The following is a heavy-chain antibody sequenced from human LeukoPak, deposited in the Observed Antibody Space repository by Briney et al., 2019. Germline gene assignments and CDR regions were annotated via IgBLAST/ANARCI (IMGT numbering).Heavy chain of an antibody. J-gene: IGHJ4*02. CDR3: ARRGGTSGYYYFDY. D-gene: IGHD3-22*01. CDR1: GYSISTSIYF. Sequence: SETLSLTCTLSGYSISTSIYFWGWIRQPPGKGLEWIGSIYSSGSTYYNPSLQSRITISLDTSKNQFSLKLSSVAAADTAVYLCARRGGTSGYYYFDYWGQGTLVTVSS. V-gene: IGHV4-39*01. CDR2: IYSSGST.